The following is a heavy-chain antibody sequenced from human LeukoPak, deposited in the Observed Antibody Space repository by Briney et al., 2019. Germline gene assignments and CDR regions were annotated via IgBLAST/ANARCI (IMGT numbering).Heavy chain of an antibody. CDR2: INPNSGGT. J-gene: IGHJ6*02. V-gene: IGHV1-2*04. CDR3: AREGTERHGMDV. Sequence: ASVKVSCKTSGYTFTGYYMHWVRPAPGQGVEWMGWINPNSGGTNYAQKFQGWVTMTRDTSISTAYMELSRLRSDDTAVYYCAREGTERHGMDVWGQGTTVTVSS. CDR1: GYTFTGYY. D-gene: IGHD1-1*01.